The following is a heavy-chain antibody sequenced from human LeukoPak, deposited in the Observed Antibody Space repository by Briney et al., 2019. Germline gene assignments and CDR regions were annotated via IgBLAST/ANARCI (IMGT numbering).Heavy chain of an antibody. CDR2: IYYSGST. CDR1: GGSISSYY. Sequence: SETLSLTCTVSGGSISSYYWSWIRQPPGKGLEWIGYIYYSGSTNYNPSLKSRVTISVDTSKNQFSLKLSSVTAADTAVYYCARYSTIKYYDILTGYYPTAGPFDYWGQGTLATVSS. J-gene: IGHJ4*02. D-gene: IGHD3-9*01. V-gene: IGHV4-59*08. CDR3: ARYSTIKYYDILTGYYPTAGPFDY.